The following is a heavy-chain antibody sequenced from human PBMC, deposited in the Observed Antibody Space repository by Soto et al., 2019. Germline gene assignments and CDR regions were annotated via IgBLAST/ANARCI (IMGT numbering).Heavy chain of an antibody. V-gene: IGHV3-15*07. CDR2: IKSKTDGGTT. CDR1: GFTFSNAW. J-gene: IGHJ4*02. Sequence: PGGSLRLSCAASGFTFSNAWMNWVRQAPGKGLEWDGRIKSKTDGGTTDYAAPVKGRFTISRDDSKNTLYLQMNSLKTEDTAVYYCTTSRYFDWLSFDYWGQGTLVTVSS. CDR3: TTSRYFDWLSFDY. D-gene: IGHD3-9*01.